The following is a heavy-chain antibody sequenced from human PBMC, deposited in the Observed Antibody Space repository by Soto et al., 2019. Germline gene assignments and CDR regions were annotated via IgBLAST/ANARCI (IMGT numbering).Heavy chain of an antibody. CDR3: TTGLSNGYYNFDY. CDR1: GFTFNNAW. CDR2: IKGEADGGTT. J-gene: IGHJ4*02. Sequence: PGGSLRLSCAASGFTFNNAWMSWVRQAPGKGLEWVGRIKGEADGGTTDYAAPVKGRITISRDHSKDTLYLRMNSLKTEDTAVYYCTTGLSNGYYNFDYWGQGTPVTVSS. D-gene: IGHD1-26*01. V-gene: IGHV3-15*01.